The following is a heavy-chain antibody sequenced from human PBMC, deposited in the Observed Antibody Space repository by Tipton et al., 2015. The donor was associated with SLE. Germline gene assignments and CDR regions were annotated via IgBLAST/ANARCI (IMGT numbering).Heavy chain of an antibody. CDR1: GGSTSSKSYY. Sequence: TLSLTCNVSGGSTSSKSYYWAWIRQPPGKGLEWIGVLYYSGNTYYNPSLKSPVTLSIDTSKNQFSLKMRSVTAADTAVYFCARGYCSDGVCYGFGFFDYWGQGNLVTVSS. D-gene: IGHD2-8*01. V-gene: IGHV4-39*07. CDR3: ARGYCSDGVCYGFGFFDY. CDR2: LYYSGNT. J-gene: IGHJ4*02.